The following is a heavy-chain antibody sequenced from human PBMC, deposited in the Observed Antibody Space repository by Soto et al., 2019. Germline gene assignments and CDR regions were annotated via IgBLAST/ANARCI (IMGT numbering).Heavy chain of an antibody. CDR2: TYYRSKWYN. CDR3: ARAREGSSGWYNWFDP. V-gene: IGHV6-1*01. J-gene: IGHJ5*02. CDR1: GDSVSSNSAA. D-gene: IGHD6-19*01. Sequence: QSQTLSLTCAISGDSVSSNSAAWNWIRQSPSRGLEWLGRTYYRSKWYNDYAVSVKSRITINPDTSKNQFSLQLNSVTPEDTAVYYCARAREGSSGWYNWFDPWGQGTLVTVSS.